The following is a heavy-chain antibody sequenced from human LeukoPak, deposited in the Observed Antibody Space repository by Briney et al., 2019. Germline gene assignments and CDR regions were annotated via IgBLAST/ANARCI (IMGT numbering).Heavy chain of an antibody. CDR2: ISWNSGSI. CDR1: GFTFDDYA. V-gene: IGHV3-9*01. J-gene: IGHJ3*02. Sequence: GGSLRLSCAASGFTFDDYAMHWVRQAPGKGLEWVSGISWNSGSIGYADSVKGRFTISRDNAKNSLYLQMNSLRAEDTALYYCAKAGRPYDAFDIWGQGTMVTVSS. CDR3: AKAGRPYDAFDI.